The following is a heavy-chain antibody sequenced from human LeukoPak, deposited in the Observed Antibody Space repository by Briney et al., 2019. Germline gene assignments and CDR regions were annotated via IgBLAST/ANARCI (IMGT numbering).Heavy chain of an antibody. V-gene: IGHV3-30*02. CDR2: IRSDGSNK. Sequence: GGSLRLSCAASGFTFSSYGMHWVRQAPGKGLEWVAFIRSDGSNKYYVDSVKGRFTISRDNPKNTLYLQMNSLRAEDTAVYYCAKDRTEQLVWDYFDYWGQGTLVTVSS. CDR3: AKDRTEQLVWDYFDY. J-gene: IGHJ4*02. D-gene: IGHD6-13*01. CDR1: GFTFSSYG.